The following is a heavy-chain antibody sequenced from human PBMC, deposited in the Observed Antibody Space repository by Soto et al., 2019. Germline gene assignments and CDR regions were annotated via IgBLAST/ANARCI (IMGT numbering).Heavy chain of an antibody. CDR2: IYYSGST. CDR3: ARHGPIAAAGTVFDY. V-gene: IGHV4-59*08. Sequence: QVQLQESGPGLVKPSETLALTCTVSGGSISNYYWSWIRQPPGKGLEWIGYIYYSGSTRYNPSLKSRVTISVDTPKTQFSLQLRSVTAADTAVYYCARHGPIAAAGTVFDYWGQGTLVTVSS. CDR1: GGSISNYY. J-gene: IGHJ4*02. D-gene: IGHD6-13*01.